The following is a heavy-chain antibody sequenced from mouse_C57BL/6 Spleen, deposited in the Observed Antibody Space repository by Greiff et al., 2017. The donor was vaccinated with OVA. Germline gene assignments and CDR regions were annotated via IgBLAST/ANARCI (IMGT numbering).Heavy chain of an antibody. J-gene: IGHJ2*01. Sequence: VKLQESGPELVKPGASVKISCKASGYAFSSSWMNWVKQRPGKGLEWIGRIYPGDGDTNYNGKFKGKATLTADKSSSTAYMQLSSLTSEDSAVYFCARAPTLYFDYWGQGTTLTVSS. CDR1: GYAFSSSW. CDR3: ARAPTLYFDY. D-gene: IGHD2-10*01. V-gene: IGHV1-82*01. CDR2: IYPGDGDT.